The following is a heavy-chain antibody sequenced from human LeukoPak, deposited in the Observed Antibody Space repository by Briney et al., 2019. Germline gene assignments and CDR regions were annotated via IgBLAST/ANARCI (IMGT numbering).Heavy chain of an antibody. V-gene: IGHV1-18*01. CDR2: ISGYNGNT. CDR3: ARTCASSNCYSPY. CDR1: GYTFTNYG. J-gene: IGHJ4*02. D-gene: IGHD2/OR15-2a*01. Sequence: ASVKVSYKTSGYTFTNYGVTWVRQAPGQGLEWMGWISGYNGNTNYAQKFQGRVTITTDTSTGTAYMELRSLRSDDTAVYYCARTCASSNCYSPYWGQGTLVTVSS.